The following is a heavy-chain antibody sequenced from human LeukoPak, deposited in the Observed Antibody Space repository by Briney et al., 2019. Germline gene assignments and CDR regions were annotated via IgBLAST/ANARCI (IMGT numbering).Heavy chain of an antibody. CDR3: ARDRPSSITMVRGVMVDY. CDR2: ISAYNGNT. D-gene: IGHD3-10*01. CDR1: GYTLTSYG. V-gene: IGHV1-18*01. Sequence: ASVKVSCKASGYTLTSYGISWVRQAPGQGLEWMGWISAYNGNTNYAQKLQGRVTMTTDTSTSTAYMELRSLRSDDTAVYYCARDRPSSITMVRGVMVDYWGQGTLVTVSS. J-gene: IGHJ4*02.